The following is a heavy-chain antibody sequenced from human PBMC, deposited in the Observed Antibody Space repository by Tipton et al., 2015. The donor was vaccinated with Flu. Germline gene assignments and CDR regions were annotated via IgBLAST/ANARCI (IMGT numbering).Heavy chain of an antibody. CDR1: GYTFTSYG. J-gene: IGHJ5*02. D-gene: IGHD4-17*01. V-gene: IGHV1-18*01. CDR3: ARDREDYGDYNWFDP. Sequence: QMQLVQSGAEVKKPGASVKVSCKASGYTFTSYGISWVRQAPGQGLEWMGWISAYNGNTNYAQKLQGRVTMTTDTSTSTAYMELRSLRSDDTAVYYCARDREDYGDYNWFDPWGQGTLVTVSS. CDR2: ISAYNGNT.